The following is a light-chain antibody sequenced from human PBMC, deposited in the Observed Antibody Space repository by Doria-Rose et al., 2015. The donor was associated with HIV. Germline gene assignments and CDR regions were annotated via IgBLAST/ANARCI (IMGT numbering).Light chain of an antibody. CDR2: WAS. V-gene: IGKV4-1*01. J-gene: IGKJ3*01. Sequence: TQSPESLGMSLGERATLNCKSNQSLLYTSKNYLAWYQQKPVQPPKLLIYWASTRQSGVPARFSGSGSGTDFTLPISSLEAEDVAVYYCQQYYDTPSFGPGTTVDIK. CDR1: QSLLYTSKNY. CDR3: QQYYDTPS.